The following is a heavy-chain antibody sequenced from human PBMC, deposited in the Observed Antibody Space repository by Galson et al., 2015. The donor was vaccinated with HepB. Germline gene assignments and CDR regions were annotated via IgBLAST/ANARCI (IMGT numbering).Heavy chain of an antibody. CDR1: GGSFSGYY. Sequence: ETLSLTCAVYGGSFSGYYWSWIRQPPGKGLEWTGEINHSGSTNYNPSLKSRVTISVDTSKNQFSLKLSSVTAADTAVYYCARGSRQLKIVVVTAIYFDYWGQGTLVTVSS. CDR2: INHSGST. J-gene: IGHJ4*02. CDR3: ARGSRQLKIVVVTAIYFDY. D-gene: IGHD2-21*02. V-gene: IGHV4-34*01.